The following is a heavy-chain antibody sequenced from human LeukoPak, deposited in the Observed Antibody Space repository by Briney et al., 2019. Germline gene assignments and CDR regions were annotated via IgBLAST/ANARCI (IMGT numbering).Heavy chain of an antibody. J-gene: IGHJ4*02. CDR1: GFTFSSCA. CDR2: IRGSGAST. V-gene: IGHV3-23*01. D-gene: IGHD4-17*01. CDR3: AKDRYGDYSFDS. Sequence: GGSLRLSCAASGFTFSSCAMNWVRQAPGKGLEWVSSIRGSGASTYDADSVKGRFTISRDNSKNTLYLQMNSLRAEDTAIYYCAKDRYGDYSFDSWGQGTLVTVSS.